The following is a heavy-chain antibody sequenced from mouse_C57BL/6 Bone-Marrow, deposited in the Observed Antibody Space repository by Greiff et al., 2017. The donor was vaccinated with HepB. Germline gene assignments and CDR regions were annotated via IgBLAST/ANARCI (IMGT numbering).Heavy chain of an antibody. CDR3: ALDGYYPYYYAMDY. J-gene: IGHJ4*01. CDR1: GYTFTSYW. V-gene: IGHV1-72*01. D-gene: IGHD2-3*01. Sequence: QVHVKQPGAELVKPGASVKLSCKASGYTFTSYWMHWVKQRPGRGLEWIGRIDPNSGGTKYNEKFKSKATLTVDKPSSTAYMQLSSLTSEDSAVYYCALDGYYPYYYAMDYWGQGTSVTVSS. CDR2: IDPNSGGT.